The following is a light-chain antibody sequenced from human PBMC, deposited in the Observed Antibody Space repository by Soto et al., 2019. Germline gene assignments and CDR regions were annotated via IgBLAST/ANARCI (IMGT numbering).Light chain of an antibody. V-gene: IGLV2-14*01. Sequence: QSALTRPASVSGSPGQSSTISCTGTSSDVGGYNYVSWYQQNPGKAPKLMIYEVSNRPSGVSNRFSGSKSGNTASLTISGLQAEDEADYYCSSYTSSSTYVFGTGTKVTVL. CDR2: EVS. CDR3: SSYTSSSTYV. CDR1: SSDVGGYNY. J-gene: IGLJ1*01.